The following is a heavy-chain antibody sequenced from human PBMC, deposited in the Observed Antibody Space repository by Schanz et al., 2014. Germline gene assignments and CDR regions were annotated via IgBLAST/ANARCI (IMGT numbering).Heavy chain of an antibody. CDR2: ISGRDGST. CDR1: GFTFSIYA. Sequence: EVQLMESGGGLVKPGGSLRLSCSASGFTFSIYAMHWVRQAPGMGLEWVSAISGRDGSTYYADSVRGRFTISRDNSKNTLYLQMNSLRAEDTAVYYCANNWNLDYWGQGTLVTVSS. J-gene: IGHJ4*02. V-gene: IGHV3-23*01. CDR3: ANNWNLDY. D-gene: IGHD1-20*01.